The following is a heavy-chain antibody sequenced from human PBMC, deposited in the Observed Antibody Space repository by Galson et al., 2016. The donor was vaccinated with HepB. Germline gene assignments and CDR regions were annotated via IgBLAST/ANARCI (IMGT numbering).Heavy chain of an antibody. CDR2: IKGDGSEK. CDR1: GGTFSYYW. J-gene: IGHJ4*02. CDR3: TGEDPRIAAAILDS. Sequence: SLRLSCAVSGGTFSYYWMSWVRQAPGKGLEWLANIKGDGSEKNYVDSVKGRFDISRDNAKNSLSLQMNGLRTEDTALYYCTGEDPRIAAAILDSWGQGTLVTVSS. V-gene: IGHV3-7*03. D-gene: IGHD6-25*01.